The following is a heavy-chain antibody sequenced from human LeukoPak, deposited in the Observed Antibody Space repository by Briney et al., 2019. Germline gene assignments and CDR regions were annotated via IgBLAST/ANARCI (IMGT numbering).Heavy chain of an antibody. CDR1: GFTVSSNY. D-gene: IGHD1-26*01. J-gene: IGHJ4*02. V-gene: IGHV3-53*01. Sequence: GGSLRLSCAASGFTVSSNYMSWVRQAPGKGLEWVSVIYSGDSTYYPDSVKGQFTISRDNSKNTLYLQMNSLRAEDTAVYYCARDGNSGSYSLFDYWGQGTPVTVPS. CDR3: ARDGNSGSYSLFDY. CDR2: IYSGDST.